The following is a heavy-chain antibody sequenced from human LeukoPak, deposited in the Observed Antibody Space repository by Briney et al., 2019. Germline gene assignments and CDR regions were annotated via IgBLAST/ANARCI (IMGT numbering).Heavy chain of an antibody. CDR2: IYYSGST. D-gene: IGHD5-24*01. CDR3: ASLRRQRIDY. J-gene: IGHJ4*02. CDR1: GGSISSYY. V-gene: IGHV4-59*08. Sequence: PSETLSLTCTVSGGSISSYYWSWIRQPPGKGLEWIGYIYYSGSTNYNPSLKSRVTISVDTSKNQFSLKLNSVTAADTAVYYCASLRRQRIDYWGQGALVTVSS.